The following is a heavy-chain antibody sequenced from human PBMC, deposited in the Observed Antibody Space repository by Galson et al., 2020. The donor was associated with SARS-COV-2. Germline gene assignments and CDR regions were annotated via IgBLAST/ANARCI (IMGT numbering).Heavy chain of an antibody. V-gene: IGHV5-10-1*01. D-gene: IGHD6-19*01. Sequence: HGESLKISCKGSGYSFTSYWISWVRQMPGKGLEWMGRIDPSDSYTNYSPSFQGHVTISDDKSISNAYLQWSSLKASDTAMYYCARQETGGSGWYVSGELLDYWGQGTLVTVSS. CDR3: ARQETGGSGWYVSGELLDY. CDR2: IDPSDSYT. CDR1: GYSFTSYW. J-gene: IGHJ4*02.